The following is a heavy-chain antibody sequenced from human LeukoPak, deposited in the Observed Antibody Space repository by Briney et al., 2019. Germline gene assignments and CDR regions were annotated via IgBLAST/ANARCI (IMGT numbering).Heavy chain of an antibody. V-gene: IGHV3-21*01. CDR2: ISSSGSYI. CDR3: ARYGNGAWLGHYAFDM. Sequence: GGSLRLSCAASGFTFSSYSMNWVRQAPGKGLEWVSSISSSGSYINYADSVKGRFTISRDNAKNSLDLQMNSLKAEDTAVYYCARYGNGAWLGHYAFDMWGQGTMVTVSS. D-gene: IGHD6-19*01. J-gene: IGHJ3*02. CDR1: GFTFSSYS.